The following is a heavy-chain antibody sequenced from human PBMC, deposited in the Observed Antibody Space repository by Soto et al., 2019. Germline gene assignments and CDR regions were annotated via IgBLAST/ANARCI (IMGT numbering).Heavy chain of an antibody. D-gene: IGHD3-9*01. Sequence: QVQLMQSGAEVKKPGASVTISCKASGETFTRYFIHWVRQAPGQGLEWMGRINPSGGSTSYAQKFQGRLTLTRDTSTSTAYMEMRSLRSDETAIYYCARVLLRYFGLAYWGQGTLVTVAS. CDR2: INPSGGST. CDR1: GETFTRYF. V-gene: IGHV1-46*01. J-gene: IGHJ4*02. CDR3: ARVLLRYFGLAY.